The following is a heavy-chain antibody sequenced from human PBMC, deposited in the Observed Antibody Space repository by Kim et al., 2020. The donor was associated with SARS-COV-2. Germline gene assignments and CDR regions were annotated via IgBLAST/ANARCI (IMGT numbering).Heavy chain of an antibody. CDR2: IYSGGSST. V-gene: IGHV3-23*03. CDR1: GFTFSSYA. CDR3: AKKGTSFDY. J-gene: IGHJ4*02. D-gene: IGHD3-10*01. Sequence: GGSLRLSCAASGFTFSSYAMSWVRQAPGKGLEWVSVIYSGGSSTYYADSVKGRFTISRDNSKNTLYLQMNSLRAEDTAVYYCAKKGTSFDYWGQGTLVTV.